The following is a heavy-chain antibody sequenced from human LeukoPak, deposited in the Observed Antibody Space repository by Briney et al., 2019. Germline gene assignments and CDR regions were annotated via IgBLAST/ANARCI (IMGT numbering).Heavy chain of an antibody. CDR2: MNPNSGNT. Sequence: ASVKVSCKASGYTFTSYDINWVRQATGQGLEWMGWMNPNSGNTGYAQKFQGRVTITRNTSISTAYMELSSLRSEDTAVYYCARARWLQLRTTLDYWGQGTLVTVSS. CDR3: ARARWLQLRTTLDY. J-gene: IGHJ4*02. CDR1: GYTFTSYD. D-gene: IGHD5-24*01. V-gene: IGHV1-8*03.